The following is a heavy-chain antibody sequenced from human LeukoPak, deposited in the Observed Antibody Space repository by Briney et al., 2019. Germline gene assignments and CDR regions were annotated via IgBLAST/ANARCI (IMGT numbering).Heavy chain of an antibody. V-gene: IGHV4-39*07. Sequence: WISQPPGKGLEWIGSIYYSGSTYYNPSLKSRVTISVDTSKNQFSLKLSSVTAADTAVYYCARDGGPDYYGMDVWGQGTTVTVSS. D-gene: IGHD2-15*01. CDR2: IYYSGST. CDR3: ARDGGPDYYGMDV. J-gene: IGHJ6*02.